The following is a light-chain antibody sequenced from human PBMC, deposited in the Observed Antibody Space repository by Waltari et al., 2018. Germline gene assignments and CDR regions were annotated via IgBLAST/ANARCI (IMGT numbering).Light chain of an antibody. CDR2: NNN. CDR1: NSTIGAGFN. Sequence: QAVLTQPPSVSGAPGQRVSIPCTGRNSTIGAGFNVPWYQQLPGRAPRLLIYNNNNRPSGVPDRFFGSRSGTSASLVITGLQTEDEADYYCQSSDITLDAALFGGGTKVTVL. CDR3: QSSDITLDAAL. V-gene: IGLV1-40*01. J-gene: IGLJ2*01.